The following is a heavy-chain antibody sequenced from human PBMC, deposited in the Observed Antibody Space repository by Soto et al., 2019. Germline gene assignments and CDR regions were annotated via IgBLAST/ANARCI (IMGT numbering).Heavy chain of an antibody. D-gene: IGHD6-13*01. CDR1: GLAFSGYS. CDR2: IRTRPDSYAT. Sequence: EVQLVESGGGLVQPGGSLRLSCAASGLAFSGYSIHWVRQASGKGLEWVGRIRTRPDSYATAYAASVKGRFTITRDDAANMAYLQMSSLKTEDTALYYCTGLDAATGKSDYWGQGALVTVSS. V-gene: IGHV3-73*02. CDR3: TGLDAATGKSDY. J-gene: IGHJ4*02.